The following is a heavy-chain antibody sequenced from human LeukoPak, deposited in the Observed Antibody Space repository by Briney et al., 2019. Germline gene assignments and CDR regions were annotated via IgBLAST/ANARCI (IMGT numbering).Heavy chain of an antibody. D-gene: IGHD3-22*01. Sequence: NPSETLSLTCTVSGGSISSGDYYWSWIRQPPGKGLEWIGYIYYSGSTYYNPSLKSRVTISVDTSKNQFSLRLSSVTAADTAVYYCARVNYDSSGRDAFDIWGQGTMVTVSS. J-gene: IGHJ3*02. CDR1: GGSISSGDYY. V-gene: IGHV4-30-4*01. CDR2: IYYSGST. CDR3: ARVNYDSSGRDAFDI.